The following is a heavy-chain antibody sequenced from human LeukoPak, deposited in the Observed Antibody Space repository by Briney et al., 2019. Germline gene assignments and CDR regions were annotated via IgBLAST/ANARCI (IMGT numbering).Heavy chain of an antibody. CDR3: ARILREPFNWFDP. V-gene: IGHV2-26*01. J-gene: IGHJ5*02. Sequence: SGPTLVNPTETLTLTCTVSGFSLSNARMGVSWIRLPPGKALEWLAHIFSNDEKSYSTSLTSRPTISKDTSKSQVVLTMTNMDPVDTATYYCARILREPFNWFDPWGQGTLVTVSS. CDR1: GFSLSNARMG. CDR2: IFSNDEK.